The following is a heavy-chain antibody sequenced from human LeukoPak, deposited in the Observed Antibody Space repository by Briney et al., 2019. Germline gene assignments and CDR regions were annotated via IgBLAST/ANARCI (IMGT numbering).Heavy chain of an antibody. V-gene: IGHV1-69*05. J-gene: IGHJ5*02. D-gene: IGHD3-22*01. Sequence: ASVKVSCKASGGTFSSYAISWVRQAPGQGLEWMGGIIPIFGTANYAQKFQGRVTITTDRSTSTAYMELSSLRSEDTAVYYCARDPVSSGYYYAPHWFDPWGQGTLVTVSS. CDR2: IIPIFGTA. CDR1: GGTFSSYA. CDR3: ARDPVSSGYYYAPHWFDP.